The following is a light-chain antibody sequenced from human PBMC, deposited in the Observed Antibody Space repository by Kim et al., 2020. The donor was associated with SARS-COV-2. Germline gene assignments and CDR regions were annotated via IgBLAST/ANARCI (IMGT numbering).Light chain of an antibody. Sequence: DIQMTQSPSSLSASVGDRVTITCRASQSIHTYLDWYQQKPGKAPKLLIYAASSLQSGVPSRFSGSGSGTEFTLTISSLQPDDFATYYCQQYYSTPITFGQGTQLEIK. J-gene: IGKJ5*01. CDR2: AAS. V-gene: IGKV1-39*01. CDR3: QQYYSTPIT. CDR1: QSIHTY.